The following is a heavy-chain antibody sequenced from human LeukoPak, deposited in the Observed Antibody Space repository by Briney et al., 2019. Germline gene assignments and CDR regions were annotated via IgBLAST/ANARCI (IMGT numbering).Heavy chain of an antibody. CDR3: ARDIITGTTTVIDY. CDR1: GGSISSGDYY. D-gene: IGHD1-20*01. CDR2: INHSGIT. V-gene: IGHV4-30-4*08. Sequence: SQTLSLTCTVSGGSISSGDYYWSWIRQPPGKGLEWIGEINHSGITNYNPSLKSRVTISVDTSKNQFSLKLSSVTAADTALYYYARDIITGTTTVIDYWGQGTLVTVSS. J-gene: IGHJ4*02.